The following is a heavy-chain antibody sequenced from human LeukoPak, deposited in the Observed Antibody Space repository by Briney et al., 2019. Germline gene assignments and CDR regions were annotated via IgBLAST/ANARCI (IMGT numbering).Heavy chain of an antibody. J-gene: IGHJ4*02. CDR1: GGSISSGDYY. V-gene: IGHV4-30-4*01. CDR2: IYYSGST. D-gene: IGHD1-14*01. CDR3: SRDSTKVLFFDY. Sequence: SETLSLTCTVSGGSISSGDYYWSWIRQPPGKGLEWIGYIYYSGSTYYNPSLKSRVTISVDTSKNQFSLKLSSVTTADTAVYYCSRDSTKVLFFDYWGQGTLVTVSS.